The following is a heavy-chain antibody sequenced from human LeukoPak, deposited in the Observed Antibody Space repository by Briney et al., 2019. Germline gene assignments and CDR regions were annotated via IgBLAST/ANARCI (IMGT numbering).Heavy chain of an antibody. V-gene: IGHV1-18*01. Sequence: ASVKLSCKASGYTFTNFAVSWVRQAPGQGLEWMGWINPYNGNTKYALKVHGRVTMTTDASTSTAYMELRSLSPDDTAVFYCARGRIPARLRELGVVTDRHYYMDVWGKGTTVTVSS. D-gene: IGHD3-3*01. CDR2: INPYNGNT. CDR3: ARGRIPARLRELGVVTDRHYYMDV. CDR1: GYTFTNFA. J-gene: IGHJ6*03.